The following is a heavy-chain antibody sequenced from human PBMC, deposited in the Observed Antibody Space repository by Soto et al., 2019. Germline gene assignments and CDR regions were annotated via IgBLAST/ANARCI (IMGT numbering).Heavy chain of an antibody. CDR3: ARGFLSFQGYCSGGSCEHNYFDY. D-gene: IGHD2-15*01. CDR1: GGSISSYY. J-gene: IGHJ4*02. CDR2: IYYSGST. Sequence: SETLSLTCTVSGGSISSYYWSWIRQPPGKGLEWIGYIYYSGSTNYNPSLKSRVTISVDTSKNQFSLKLSSVTAADTAVYYCARGFLSFQGYCSGGSCEHNYFDYWGQGTLVTVSS. V-gene: IGHV4-59*01.